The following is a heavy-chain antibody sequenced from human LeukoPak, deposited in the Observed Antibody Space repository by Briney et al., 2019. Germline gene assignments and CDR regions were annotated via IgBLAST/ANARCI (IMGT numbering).Heavy chain of an antibody. D-gene: IGHD4/OR15-4a*01. CDR2: IYSGGST. CDR3: ARANNFDY. V-gene: IGHV3-53*01. Sequence: GGSLRLSCAASGFTVNINYMSWVRQAPGKGLEWVSVIYSGGSTYYADSVKGRFTISRDNAENTLYLQMSSLRVEDTAVYSCARANNFDYWGPGTLVTVSS. J-gene: IGHJ4*02. CDR1: GFTVNINY.